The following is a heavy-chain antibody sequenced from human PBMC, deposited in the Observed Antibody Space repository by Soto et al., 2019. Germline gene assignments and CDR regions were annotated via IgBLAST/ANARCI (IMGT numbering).Heavy chain of an antibody. J-gene: IGHJ6*02. V-gene: IGHV1-18*01. Sequence: ASVKVSCKASGYTFTSFGISWVRQAPGQGLEWMGWISAYNGNTNYAQKFQGRVTMTRNTSISTAYMELSSLRSEDTAVYYCARGPNSSLGKKYYYYYGMDVWGQGTTVTVSS. CDR1: GYTFTSFG. D-gene: IGHD6-6*01. CDR3: ARGPNSSLGKKYYYYYGMDV. CDR2: ISAYNGNT.